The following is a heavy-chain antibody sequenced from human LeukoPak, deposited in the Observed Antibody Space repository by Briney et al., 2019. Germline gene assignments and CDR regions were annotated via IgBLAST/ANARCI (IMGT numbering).Heavy chain of an antibody. CDR2: ISGSGGST. CDR3: TPTWDSSGWYYFDY. CDR1: GFTFSSYG. Sequence: GGSLRLSCAASGFTFSSYGMSWVRQAPGKGLEWVSLISGSGGSTYYADSVKGRFTISRDNSKNTLYLQMNSLKNEDTAVYYCTPTWDSSGWYYFDYWGRGTLVTVSS. V-gene: IGHV3-23*01. J-gene: IGHJ4*02. D-gene: IGHD6-19*01.